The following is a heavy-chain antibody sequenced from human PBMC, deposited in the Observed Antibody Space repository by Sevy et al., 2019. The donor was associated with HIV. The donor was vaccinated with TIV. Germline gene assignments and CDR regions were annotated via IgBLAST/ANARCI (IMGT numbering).Heavy chain of an antibody. J-gene: IGHJ4*02. CDR1: GDVFSGHH. CDR2: INPKSGGT. CDR3: ARHTNFHFDY. Sequence: ASVKVSCKVSGDVFSGHHMHWVRQAPGQGLEWVGWINPKSGGTNYAQNFQGRVTVTRDTSITTVYLELNRLTSDDTAVYYCARHTNFHFDYWGQGTLVTVSS. V-gene: IGHV1-2*02.